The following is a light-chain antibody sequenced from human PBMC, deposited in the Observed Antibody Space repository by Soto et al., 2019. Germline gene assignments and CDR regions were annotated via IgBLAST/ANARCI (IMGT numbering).Light chain of an antibody. Sequence: QSALTQPASVSGSPGQSIAISCTGTSSDVGKYSYVSWFQQYPGNAPKLMIYEVSNRPSGVSNRFSGSKSGNTASLTISGLQGEDEADYYCSSFTTSSTWVFGGGTKLTVL. V-gene: IGLV2-14*01. CDR2: EVS. CDR3: SSFTTSSTWV. J-gene: IGLJ3*02. CDR1: SSDVGKYSY.